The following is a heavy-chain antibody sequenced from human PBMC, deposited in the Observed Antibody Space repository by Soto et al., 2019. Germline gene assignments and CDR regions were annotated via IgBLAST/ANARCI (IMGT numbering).Heavy chain of an antibody. CDR1: GFTIRNYA. D-gene: IGHD5-12*01. Sequence: EVQVLESGGGLVQPGGSLRLSCAASGFTIRNYAMSWVRQAPGKALEWVAGISGTTDRTYYRDSVEGRFTIFKDTSKNTLYLEMNSLRAEDTAHYRCEGSWTWGQGTLVTVSS. V-gene: IGHV3-23*02. CDR2: ISGTTDRT. J-gene: IGHJ1*01. CDR3: EGSWT.